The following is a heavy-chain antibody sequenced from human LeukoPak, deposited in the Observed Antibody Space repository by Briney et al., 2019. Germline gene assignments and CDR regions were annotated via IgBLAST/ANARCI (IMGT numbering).Heavy chain of an antibody. D-gene: IGHD3-10*01. J-gene: IGHJ6*02. V-gene: IGHV3-30*02. CDR2: IRSDTTSK. CDR3: AKDRDGSGTYEKFLDV. CDR1: GFTFSYYA. Sequence: GGSLRLSCATSGFTFSYYAMHWVRQAPGRGLEWVALIRSDTTSKYYADSVKGRFTVSRDNSKNTLYLQMNSLRPEDTAVYHCAKDRDGSGTYEKFLDVWGQGTMVTASS.